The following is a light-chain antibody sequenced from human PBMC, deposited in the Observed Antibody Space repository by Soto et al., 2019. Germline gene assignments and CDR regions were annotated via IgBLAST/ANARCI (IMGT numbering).Light chain of an antibody. J-gene: IGKJ4*01. CDR2: DAS. CDR3: QQYKSYSPLT. CDR1: ETISSW. V-gene: IGKV1-5*01. Sequence: DIQMTQSPSTLSASVGDRVTITCRASETISSWLAWYQQKPGKAPNLLIYDASSLESGVPSRFSGGGSGTEFTLTISSLQPDDFATYYCQQYKSYSPLTFGGGTKVDIK.